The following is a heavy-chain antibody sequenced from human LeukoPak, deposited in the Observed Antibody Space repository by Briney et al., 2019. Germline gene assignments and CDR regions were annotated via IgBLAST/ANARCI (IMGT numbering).Heavy chain of an antibody. CDR3: ASTTVTTGSDY. J-gene: IGHJ4*02. V-gene: IGHV4-34*01. D-gene: IGHD4-17*01. CDR2: INHSGTT. Sequence: CIGEINHSGTTNYTPSLNSRVTISVDTSKNQFSLKLSSVTAADTAVYYCASTTVTTGSDYWGQGTLVTVSS.